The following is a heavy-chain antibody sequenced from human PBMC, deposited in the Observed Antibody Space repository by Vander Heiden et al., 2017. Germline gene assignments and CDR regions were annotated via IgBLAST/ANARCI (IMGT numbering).Heavy chain of an antibody. CDR3: ARGGGYSYGYGRDY. CDR1: GFTFSRYS. Sequence: EVQLVESGGGLVKPGGSLRLSCAASGFTFSRYSMNWVRQAPGKGLEWVSSISSSSSYIYYADSVKGRFTISRDNAKNSLYLQMNSLRAEDTAVYYCARGGGYSYGYGRDYWGQGTLVTVSS. D-gene: IGHD5-18*01. J-gene: IGHJ4*02. V-gene: IGHV3-21*01. CDR2: ISSSSSYI.